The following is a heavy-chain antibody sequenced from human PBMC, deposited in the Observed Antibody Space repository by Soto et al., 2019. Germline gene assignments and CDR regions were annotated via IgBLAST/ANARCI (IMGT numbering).Heavy chain of an antibody. V-gene: IGHV4-4*02. CDR3: ARDQNGSGNYYTRYFDY. CDR1: GGSINSRYW. J-gene: IGHJ4*02. D-gene: IGHD3-10*01. Sequence: SETLSLTCAVSGGSINSRYWWSWVRQSPGKGLEWIGEIYHSGSTNYNPTLKSRDTISVDKSKNKFSLNLSSVTAADTAVYYCARDQNGSGNYYTRYFDYWGQGTLVTVSS. CDR2: IYHSGST.